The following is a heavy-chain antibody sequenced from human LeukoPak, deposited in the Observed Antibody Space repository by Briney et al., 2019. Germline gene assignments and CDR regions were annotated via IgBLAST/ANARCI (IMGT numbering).Heavy chain of an antibody. V-gene: IGHV1-69*04. CDR1: GGTFSSYA. CDR2: IIPILDIA. J-gene: IGHJ4*02. Sequence: SVKVSCKASGGTFSSYAISWVRQAPGQGLEWMGRIIPILDIANYAQKFQGRVTITADKSTSTAYMELSSLRSEDTAVYYCARRYCSSTSCYLDYWGQGTLVTVSS. CDR3: ARRYCSSTSCYLDY. D-gene: IGHD2-2*01.